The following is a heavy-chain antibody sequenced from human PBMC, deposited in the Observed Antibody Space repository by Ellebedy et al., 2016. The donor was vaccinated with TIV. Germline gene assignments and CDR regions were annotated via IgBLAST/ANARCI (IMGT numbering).Heavy chain of an antibody. CDR2: ISSSSRYI. V-gene: IGHV3-21*01. CDR1: GFTFSSYA. CDR3: ARGLEMATIMGNRFDD. D-gene: IGHD5-24*01. Sequence: PGGSLRLSCAASGFTFSSYAMSWVRQAPGKALEWVPAISSSSRYIYYGDSVKGRFTVSRDNAKNSLYLQMNSLRAEDTAVYYCARGLEMATIMGNRFDDWGQGTLVTVSS. J-gene: IGHJ4*02.